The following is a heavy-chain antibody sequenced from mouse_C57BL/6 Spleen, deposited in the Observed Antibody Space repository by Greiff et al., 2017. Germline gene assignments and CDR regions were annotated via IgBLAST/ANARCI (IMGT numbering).Heavy chain of an antibody. Sequence: QVTLKVSGPELVKPGASVKISCKASGYAFSSSWMNWVKQRPGKGLEWIGRIYPGDGDTNYNGKFKGKATLTADKSSSTAYMQRSSLTSEDSAVYCCARGGLRQNNWDYWGQGTTLTVSS. J-gene: IGHJ2*01. CDR1: GYAFSSSW. CDR3: ARGGLRQNNWDY. CDR2: IYPGDGDT. D-gene: IGHD2-4*01. V-gene: IGHV1-82*01.